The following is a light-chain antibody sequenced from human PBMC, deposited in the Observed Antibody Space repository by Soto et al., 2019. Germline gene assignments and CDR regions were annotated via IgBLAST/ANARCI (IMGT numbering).Light chain of an antibody. CDR3: QHYGRSPPYT. J-gene: IGKJ2*01. CDR1: QSVSSSY. CDR2: GAS. V-gene: IGKV3-20*01. Sequence: EIVLTQSPGTLSLSPGERATLSCRASQSVSSSYLVWYQQKPGQAPRLLIYGASSRATGIPDRFSARGSGTDFTLNISRLEPEDFAVYYCQHYGRSPPYTFGQGTKLEMK.